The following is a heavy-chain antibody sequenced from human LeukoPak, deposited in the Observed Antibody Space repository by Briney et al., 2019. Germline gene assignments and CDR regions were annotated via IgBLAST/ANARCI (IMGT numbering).Heavy chain of an antibody. D-gene: IGHD5-24*01. CDR1: GGSISSPPYD. J-gene: IGHJ4*02. CDR2: ISSSGNA. Sequence: PSETLSLTCTVSGGSISSPPYDWGWIRQPPGKGLEYIVSISSSGNAYYNASLQSRVTISVDASKNQFSLKLGSVTAADTAVYFCARHLSQGDGNKRGFDNWGQGTLVTVSS. CDR3: ARHLSQGDGNKRGFDN. V-gene: IGHV4-39*01.